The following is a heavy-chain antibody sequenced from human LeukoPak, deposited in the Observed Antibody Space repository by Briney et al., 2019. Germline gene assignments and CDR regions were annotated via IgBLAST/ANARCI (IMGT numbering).Heavy chain of an antibody. V-gene: IGHV1-69*05. D-gene: IGHD6-6*01. J-gene: IGHJ5*02. Sequence: ASVKVSRKASGGTFSSYAISWVRQAPAHGLEWMGRIIPIFGTANYAQKFQGRATNTTDEHTSTAYMELSSLRSEDTAVYYCARDLEYSSSSAIRGWFDPWGQGTLVTVSS. CDR3: ARDLEYSSSSAIRGWFDP. CDR1: GGTFSSYA. CDR2: IIPIFGTA.